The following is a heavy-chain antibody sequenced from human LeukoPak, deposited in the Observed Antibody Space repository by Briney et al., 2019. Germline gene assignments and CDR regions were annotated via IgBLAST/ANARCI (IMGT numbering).Heavy chain of an antibody. J-gene: IGHJ3*02. D-gene: IGHD6-19*01. CDR3: ANQYSSGWYGEAFDI. CDR1: GFTFSSYW. CDR2: IRQDGSEK. V-gene: IGHV3-7*01. Sequence: GGSLRLSCAASGFTFSSYWMSWVRQPPGKGLEWVANIRQDGSEKYYVDSVKGRFTISRDNAKNSLYLQMNSLRAEDTAVYYCANQYSSGWYGEAFDIWGQGTMVTVSS.